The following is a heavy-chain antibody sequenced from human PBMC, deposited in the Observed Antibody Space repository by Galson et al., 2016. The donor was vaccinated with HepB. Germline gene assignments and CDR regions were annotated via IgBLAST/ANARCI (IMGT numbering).Heavy chain of an antibody. Sequence: SLRLSCAASGFTFSTYVLHWVRQAPGKGLEWLAVISYDGNNKYYSDSVKGRFTISRDNSKNTLYLQMNSLRAEDTAVYNCVRDHSVVPATAYNWFDPWGQGTLVTVSS. CDR3: VRDHSVVPATAYNWFDP. D-gene: IGHD2-21*02. CDR1: GFTFSTYV. J-gene: IGHJ5*02. CDR2: ISYDGNNK. V-gene: IGHV3-30-3*01.